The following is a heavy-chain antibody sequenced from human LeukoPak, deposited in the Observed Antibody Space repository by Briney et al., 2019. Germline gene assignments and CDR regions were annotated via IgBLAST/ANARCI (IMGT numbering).Heavy chain of an antibody. CDR1: GGTFSSYT. CDR3: ARALGGFLEWFGLDY. Sequence: RASVKVSCKASGGTFSSYTISWVRQAPGQGLEWTGRIIPILGIANYAQKFQGRVTITADKSTSTAYMELSSLRSEDTAVYYCARALGGFLEWFGLDYWGQGTLVTVSS. D-gene: IGHD3-3*01. V-gene: IGHV1-69*02. CDR2: IIPILGIA. J-gene: IGHJ4*02.